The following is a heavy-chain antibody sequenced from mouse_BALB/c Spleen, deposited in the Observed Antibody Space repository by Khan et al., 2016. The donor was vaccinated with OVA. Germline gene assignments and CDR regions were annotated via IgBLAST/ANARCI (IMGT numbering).Heavy chain of an antibody. D-gene: IGHD2-2*01. CDR3: TRSGYGSFAF. CDR2: ITPNNGGS. CDR1: GYTFSSYY. V-gene: IGHV1S81*02. J-gene: IGHJ3*01. Sequence: QVQLKESGAELVKTGASVKLSCKASGYTFSSYYLYWVKQSPGQGLEWIGEITPNNGGSNFNEKFKNRATLTVDKSSYTAYMQLSSLTSEDSAFYYCTRSGYGSFAFWGQGTLVTVSA.